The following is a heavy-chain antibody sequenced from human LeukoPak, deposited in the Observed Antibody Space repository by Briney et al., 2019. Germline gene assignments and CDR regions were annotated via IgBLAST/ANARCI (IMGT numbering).Heavy chain of an antibody. CDR2: ISAYNGNT. CDR1: GYTFTSYG. Sequence: ASVKVSCKASGYTFTSYGISWVRQAPGQGLEWMGWISAYNGNTNYAQKLQGRVTMTTDTSTSTAYMELRSLRSDDTAVCYCARVFTYYDFWSGYLNGHYFDYWGQGTPVTVSS. CDR3: ARVFTYYDFWSGYLNGHYFDY. J-gene: IGHJ4*02. V-gene: IGHV1-18*01. D-gene: IGHD3-3*01.